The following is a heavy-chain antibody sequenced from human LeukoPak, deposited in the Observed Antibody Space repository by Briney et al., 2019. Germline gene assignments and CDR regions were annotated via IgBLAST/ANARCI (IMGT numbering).Heavy chain of an antibody. J-gene: IGHJ4*02. D-gene: IGHD6-19*01. V-gene: IGHV1-2*02. Sequence: GASVKVSCKASGYTFTGYCMHWVRQAPGQGLEWMGWINPNSGGTNYAQKFQGRVTMTRDTSISTAYMELSRLRSDDTAVYYCARDILYSSGYPDYWGQGTLVTVSS. CDR2: INPNSGGT. CDR1: GYTFTGYC. CDR3: ARDILYSSGYPDY.